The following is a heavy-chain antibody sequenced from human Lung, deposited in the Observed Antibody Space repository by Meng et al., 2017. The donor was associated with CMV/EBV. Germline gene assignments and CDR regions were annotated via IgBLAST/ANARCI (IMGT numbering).Heavy chain of an antibody. J-gene: IGHJ5*02. CDR1: GFRFSDYY. V-gene: IGHV3-69-1*01. CDR3: ARDDYGSGSYYNGAWFDP. Sequence: GESLKISCAASGFRFSDYYMTWIRQAPGKGLEWVSYISSSYAVDYADSLKGRFTISRDNAKNSLYLQMSSLRAEDTAVYYCARDDYGSGSYYNGAWFDPWGQGNXVNGAS. CDR2: ISSSYAV. D-gene: IGHD3-10*01.